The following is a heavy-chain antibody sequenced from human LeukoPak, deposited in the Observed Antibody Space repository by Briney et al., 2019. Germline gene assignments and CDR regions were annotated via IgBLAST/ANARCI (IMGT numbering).Heavy chain of an antibody. J-gene: IGHJ3*02. CDR3: AKGVDIVVVVAATQGAFDI. D-gene: IGHD2-15*01. Sequence: ASVKVSCKASGYTFTGYYMHWVRQAPGQGLEWMGWINPNSVGTNYAQKCQGRDTMTRDTSISTAYMELSRLRSDDTAVYYCAKGVDIVVVVAATQGAFDIWGQGTMVTVSS. CDR1: GYTFTGYY. V-gene: IGHV1-2*02. CDR2: INPNSVGT.